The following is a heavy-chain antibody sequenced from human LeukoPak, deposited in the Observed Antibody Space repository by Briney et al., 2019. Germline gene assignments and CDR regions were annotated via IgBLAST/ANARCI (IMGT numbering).Heavy chain of an antibody. V-gene: IGHV4-31*03. CDR1: GGSISSGGYY. J-gene: IGHJ6*04. CDR3: ARDPMTTAVGYYYGMDV. CDR2: IYYSGRT. Sequence: PSQTLSLTCTVSGGSISSGGYYWSWLRQHPGRGLEWLGYIYYSGRTYYNPSLKSRVTISENTSKTQFSLKLSSVTAADTAVYYCARDPMTTAVGYYYGMDVWGKGTTVTVSS. D-gene: IGHD4-17*01.